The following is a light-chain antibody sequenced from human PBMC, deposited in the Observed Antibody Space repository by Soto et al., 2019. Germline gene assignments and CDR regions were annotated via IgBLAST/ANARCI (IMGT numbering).Light chain of an antibody. CDR3: SSYAGSNNLL. J-gene: IGLJ2*01. CDR1: SSDVGGYNY. V-gene: IGLV2-8*01. Sequence: QSALTQPPSASGSPGQSVTISCTGSSSDVGGYNYVSWYQQHPGKAPKLMIYEVSKRPSGVPGRFSGSKSDNTASLTVSGLQAEDEADYYCSSYAGSNNLLFGGGTQLTVL. CDR2: EVS.